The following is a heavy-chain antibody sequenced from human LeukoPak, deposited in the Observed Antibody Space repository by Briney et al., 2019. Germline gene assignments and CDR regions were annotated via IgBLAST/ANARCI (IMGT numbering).Heavy chain of an antibody. CDR2: ISAYNGNT. Sequence: ASVKVSCKASGYTFTSYGISWVRQAPGQGLEWMGWISAYNGNTNYAQKLQGRVTMTTDTSTSTAYMELRSLRSEDTAMYYCARLRYCSGGTCYSDYWGQGTLVTVSS. CDR1: GYTFTSYG. V-gene: IGHV1-18*01. CDR3: ARLRYCSGGTCYSDY. J-gene: IGHJ4*02. D-gene: IGHD2-15*01.